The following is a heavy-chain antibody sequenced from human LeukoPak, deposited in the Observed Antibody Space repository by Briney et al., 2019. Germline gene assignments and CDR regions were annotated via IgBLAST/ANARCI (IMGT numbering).Heavy chain of an antibody. CDR1: GFSVTSNY. V-gene: IGHV3-66*01. D-gene: IGHD6-19*01. CDR2: IYSGGGT. CDR3: ARVGRSGLGGFDY. Sequence: HPGGPLRLSCAASGFSVTSNYMSWVRQAPGKGLEWVSLIYSGGGTYYADSVKGRFTISRDNSKNTLYLQMNSLRAEDTAVYYCARVGRSGLGGFDYWGQGTLVTVSS. J-gene: IGHJ4*02.